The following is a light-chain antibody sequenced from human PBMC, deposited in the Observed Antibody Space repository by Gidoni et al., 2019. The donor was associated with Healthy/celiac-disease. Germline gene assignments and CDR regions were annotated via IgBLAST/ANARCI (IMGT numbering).Light chain of an antibody. V-gene: IGKV4-1*01. CDR1: QSVLYSSNNKNY. J-gene: IGKJ4*01. CDR2: WAS. CDR3: QQYYSTPPT. Sequence: DIVMPQSPDSLAVSLGERATIKFKSSQSVLYSSNNKNYLAWYHQKPGQPPKLLIYWASTRESGVPDRFSGSGSGTDFTLTISSLQAEDVAVYYCQQYYSTPPTFGGGTKVEIK.